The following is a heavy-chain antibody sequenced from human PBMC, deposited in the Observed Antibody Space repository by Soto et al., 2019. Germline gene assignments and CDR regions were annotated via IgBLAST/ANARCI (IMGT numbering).Heavy chain of an antibody. CDR3: ARGGYSRTWSNLLDRSGLDV. V-gene: IGHV1-69*06. CDR2: IVPLFRTT. CDR1: GGTFSSYA. D-gene: IGHD5-12*01. Sequence: QVQLVPSGAEAKKPGSSVKVSCKTSGGTFSSYAISWVRQAPVQGLEWMGGIVPLFRTTNYAQKFQGRVTITAARSTYTVYMELSVLRSGDTAVYYCARGGYSRTWSNLLDRSGLDVWCQGTTVTVSS. J-gene: IGHJ6*02.